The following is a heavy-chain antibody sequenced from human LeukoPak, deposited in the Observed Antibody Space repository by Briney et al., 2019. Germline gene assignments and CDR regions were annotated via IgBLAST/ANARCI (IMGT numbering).Heavy chain of an antibody. V-gene: IGHV3-66*01. CDR1: GFTVSSNY. CDR2: IYSGGST. CDR3: ARDPNY. Sequence: AESLRLSCAASGFTVSSNYVSWVRQAPGKGLEWVSVIYSGGSTYYADSVKGRFTISRDNSKNTLYLQMNSLRAEDTAVYYCARDPNYWGQGTLVTVSS. J-gene: IGHJ4*02.